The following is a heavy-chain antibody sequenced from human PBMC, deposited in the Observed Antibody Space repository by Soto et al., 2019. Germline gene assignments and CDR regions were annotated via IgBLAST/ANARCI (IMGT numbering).Heavy chain of an antibody. D-gene: IGHD3-10*01. CDR3: ARDGPVSSGSYTKFDF. Sequence: QVQLVQSGAEVRKPGSSVKVSCRVSGDMFSGYAISWVRQAPGQGLEWMGGIIPLFVTPNYAQKFQDRITITADESTNTAYMELRSLISEVTAVYYCARDGPVSSGSYTKFDFWGQGTLVSVSS. J-gene: IGHJ4*02. CDR2: IIPLFVTP. CDR1: GDMFSGYA. V-gene: IGHV1-69*12.